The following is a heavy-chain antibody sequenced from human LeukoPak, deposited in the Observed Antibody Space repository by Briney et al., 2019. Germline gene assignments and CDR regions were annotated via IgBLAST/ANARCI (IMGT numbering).Heavy chain of an antibody. CDR2: INHSGST. CDR3: ASAQYYDVLTGYSPYRCFDP. CDR1: GGSISSGGYY. J-gene: IGHJ5*02. V-gene: IGHV4-39*07. D-gene: IGHD3-9*01. Sequence: SETLSLTCTVSGGSISSGGYYWSWIRQPPGKGLEWIGEINHSGSTNYNPSLKSRVTISVDTSKNQFSLKLSSVTAADTAVYYCASAQYYDVLTGYSPYRCFDPWGQGTLVTVSS.